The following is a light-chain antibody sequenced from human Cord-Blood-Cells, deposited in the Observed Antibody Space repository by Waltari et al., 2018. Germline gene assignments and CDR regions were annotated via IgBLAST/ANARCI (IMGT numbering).Light chain of an antibody. CDR2: GAS. V-gene: IGKV3-15*01. Sequence: EIVMTQSPATLSVSPGERATLSCRASQSVSSNLAWYQQNPGQAPRLLIYGASTRATGIPARFSGSVSGTEFTLTICSLQSEDFSVYYCQQYNNWPPWTFAPGTKVEIK. J-gene: IGKJ1*01. CDR3: QQYNNWPPWT. CDR1: QSVSSN.